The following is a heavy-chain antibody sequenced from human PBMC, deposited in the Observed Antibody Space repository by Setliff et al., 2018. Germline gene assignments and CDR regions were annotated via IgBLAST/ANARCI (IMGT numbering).Heavy chain of an antibody. CDR1: GGSFSGYY. D-gene: IGHD2-2*01. CDR3: ARKSRNIVVVPAAVIYYYYYYMDV. CDR2: IDHSGST. V-gene: IGHV4-34*01. J-gene: IGHJ6*03. Sequence: SETLSLTCAVYGGSFSGYYWSWIRQPPGKGLEWIGEIDHSGSTNYNPSLKSRVTISVDTSKNQFSLKLSSVTAADTAVYYCARKSRNIVVVPAAVIYYYYYYMDVWGKGTTVTVSS.